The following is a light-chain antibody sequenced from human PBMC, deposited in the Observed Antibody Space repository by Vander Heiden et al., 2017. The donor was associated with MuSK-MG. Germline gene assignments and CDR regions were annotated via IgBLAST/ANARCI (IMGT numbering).Light chain of an antibody. Sequence: QPALTQPAPVSGSPGQSITISCTGTSSDIADFIFVSWYQQHPGKAPKLVIFDVSYRPSEISSRFSGSRSGNTAFLTIAGLQAEDDANYYCSSYTKSLSYVFGPGTKVTVL. V-gene: IGLV2-14*03. CDR1: SSDIADFIF. J-gene: IGLJ1*01. CDR3: SSYTKSLSYV. CDR2: DVS.